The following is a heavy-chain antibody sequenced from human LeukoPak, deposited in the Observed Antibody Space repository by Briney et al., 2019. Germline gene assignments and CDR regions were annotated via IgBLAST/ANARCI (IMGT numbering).Heavy chain of an antibody. Sequence: SGRSLRLSCAASGFIFSSYGMHWVRQAPGKGLEWVAIIRSDGSNKYYVDSVKGRFTISRDNSKNTLYLQMNSLRVEDTAVYYCMRDWTHYGMDVWGQGTTVAVSS. CDR1: GFIFSSYG. CDR2: IRSDGSNK. D-gene: IGHD3/OR15-3a*01. J-gene: IGHJ6*02. V-gene: IGHV3-33*01. CDR3: MRDWTHYGMDV.